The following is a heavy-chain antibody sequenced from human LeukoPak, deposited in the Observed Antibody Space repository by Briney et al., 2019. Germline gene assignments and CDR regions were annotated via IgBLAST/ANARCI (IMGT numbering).Heavy chain of an antibody. CDR3: AREPYYYDSSGFRRDYYYGMDV. Sequence: ASVKVSCKASGGTFSSYAISWVRQAPGQGLEWMGGIIPIFGTANYAQKFQGRVTITADESTSTAYMELSSLRSEDTAVYYCAREPYYYDSSGFRRDYYYGMDVWGKGTTVTVSS. D-gene: IGHD3-22*01. J-gene: IGHJ6*04. CDR1: GGTFSSYA. V-gene: IGHV1-69*01. CDR2: IIPIFGTA.